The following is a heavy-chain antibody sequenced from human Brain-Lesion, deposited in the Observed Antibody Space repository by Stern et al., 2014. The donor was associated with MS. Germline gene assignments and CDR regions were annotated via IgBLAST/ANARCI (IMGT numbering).Heavy chain of an antibody. CDR1: GFTFSDYW. CDR3: ARIDRGNYDFWSGYYDYWFDP. Sequence: EVQLVESGGDLVQPGGSLRLSCVASGFTFSDYWLTWVRQAPGKGLQWVANINQDGNDKNYVDSVKGRFTISRDNAKNSLYLQMNSLRVDDTAVYYCARIDRGNYDFWSGYYDYWFDPWGQGTLVTVSS. CDR2: INQDGNDK. J-gene: IGHJ5*02. V-gene: IGHV3-7*01. D-gene: IGHD3-3*01.